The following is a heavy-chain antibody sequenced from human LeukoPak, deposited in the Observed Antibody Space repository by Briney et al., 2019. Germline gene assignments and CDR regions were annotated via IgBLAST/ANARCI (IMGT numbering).Heavy chain of an antibody. CDR1: GFTFSNAW. CDR3: TVEGLPAAIFFHS. J-gene: IGHJ4*02. V-gene: IGHV3-15*01. Sequence: GGSLRLSCAASGFTFSNAWMSWVRQAPGKGLEWVGRIKSKTDGGTTDYTAPVKGRFTISRDDSKNTLYLQMNSLKIEDTAVYYCTVEGLPAAIFFHSWGQGTLVTVSS. CDR2: IKSKTDGGTT. D-gene: IGHD2-2*02.